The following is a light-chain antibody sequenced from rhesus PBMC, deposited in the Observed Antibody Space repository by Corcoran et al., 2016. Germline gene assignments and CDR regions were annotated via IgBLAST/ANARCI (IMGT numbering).Light chain of an antibody. CDR1: QGISSW. V-gene: IGKV1-18*01. J-gene: IGKJ4*01. Sequence: DIQMTLSPSSLSASVGDKVTITCRSSQGISSWLAWYQQKPGKAPKLLVYAASSLQSGVPSRFSGSGSRTDYPLTIRSLKPEEFATYYSQQGYNTPLTFGGATKVEIK. CDR2: AAS. CDR3: QQGYNTPLT.